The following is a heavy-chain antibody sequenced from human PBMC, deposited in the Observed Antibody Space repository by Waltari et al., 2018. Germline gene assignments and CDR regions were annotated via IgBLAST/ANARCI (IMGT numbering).Heavy chain of an antibody. CDR2: INPNIGGT. Sequence: QVQLVQSGAEVKKPGASVKVSCKASGYTFTGYYMHWVRQAPGQGLEWMGLINPNIGGTNYAQKFQGRVTMTRDTSISTAYMELSRLRSDDTAVYYCAREGRRGDFWSGTANWFDPWGQGTLVTVSS. CDR1: GYTFTGYY. CDR3: AREGRRGDFWSGTANWFDP. D-gene: IGHD3-3*01. V-gene: IGHV1-2*06. J-gene: IGHJ5*02.